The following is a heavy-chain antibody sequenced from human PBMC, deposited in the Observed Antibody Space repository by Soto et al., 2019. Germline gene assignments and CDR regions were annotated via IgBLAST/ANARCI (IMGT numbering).Heavy chain of an antibody. D-gene: IGHD5-12*01. CDR2: IYYSGST. CDR3: ARNAVILVATIRDFGFDP. Sequence: PSETLSLTCTVSGGSISSSSYYWGWIRQPPGKGLEWIGSIYYSGSTYYNPSLKSRVTISVDTSKNQFSLKLSSVTAADTAVYYCARNAVILVATIRDFGFDPWGQGTLVTVSS. CDR1: GGSISSSSYY. V-gene: IGHV4-39*01. J-gene: IGHJ5*02.